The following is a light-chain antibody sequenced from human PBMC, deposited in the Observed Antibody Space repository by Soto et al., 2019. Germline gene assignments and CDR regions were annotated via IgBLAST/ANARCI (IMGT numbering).Light chain of an antibody. Sequence: DIQMTQSTSALSASVGDTVTITCRASQRVSGWLAWYQQKPGKAPKLLIYDVSALPRGVPPRFSGSGSGTQFTLTISGRQPDDFATYYCQQYESFSATFGPGIKV. CDR2: DVS. CDR3: QQYESFSAT. V-gene: IGKV1-5*01. J-gene: IGKJ1*01. CDR1: QRVSGW.